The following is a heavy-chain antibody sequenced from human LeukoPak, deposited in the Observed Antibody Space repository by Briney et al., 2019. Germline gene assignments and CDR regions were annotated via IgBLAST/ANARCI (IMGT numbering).Heavy chain of an antibody. V-gene: IGHV5-51*01. CDR1: GYSFTSYW. CDR2: IYPGDSDT. Sequence: GESLKISCKGSGYSFTSYWIGWVRQMPGKGLEWMGIIYPGDSDTRYSPSFQGQVTISADKSISTAYLQWSSLKASDTAMYYCARHGTDCSSTSCYLSGWFDPWGQGTLVTVSS. J-gene: IGHJ5*02. CDR3: ARHGTDCSSTSCYLSGWFDP. D-gene: IGHD2-2*01.